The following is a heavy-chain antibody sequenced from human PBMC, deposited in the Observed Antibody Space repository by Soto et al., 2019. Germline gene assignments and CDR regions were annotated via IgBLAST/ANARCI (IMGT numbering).Heavy chain of an antibody. D-gene: IGHD4-17*01. J-gene: IGHJ6*02. V-gene: IGHV3-23*01. CDR3: AKERATVTMYGMDV. CDR1: GFTFSSYA. CDR2: ISGSGGST. Sequence: PGGSLRLSCAASGFTFSSYAMSWVRQAPGKGLEWVPAISGSGGSTYYADSVKGRFTISRDNSKNTLYLQMNSLRAEGTAVYYCAKERATVTMYGMDVWGQGTTVTVSS.